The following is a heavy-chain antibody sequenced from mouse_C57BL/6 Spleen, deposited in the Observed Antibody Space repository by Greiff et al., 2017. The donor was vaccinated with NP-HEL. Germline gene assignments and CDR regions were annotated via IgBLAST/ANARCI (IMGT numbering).Heavy chain of an antibody. CDR3: ARHEEGPYYFDY. CDR1: GYTFTEYP. V-gene: IGHV1-62-2*01. CDR2: FYPGSGSI. J-gene: IGHJ2*01. Sequence: VKLQESGAELVKPGASVKLSCKASGYTFTEYPIHWVKQRSGQGLEWIGWFYPGSGSIKYNEKFKDKATLTADKSSSTVYMELSRLTSEDSAVYFCARHEEGPYYFDYWGQGTTLTVSS.